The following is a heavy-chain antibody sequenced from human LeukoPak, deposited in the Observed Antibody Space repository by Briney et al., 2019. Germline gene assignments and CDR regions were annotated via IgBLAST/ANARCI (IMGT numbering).Heavy chain of an antibody. J-gene: IGHJ6*02. V-gene: IGHV4-34*01. CDR3: ARDVVVVPAAIHYGMDV. CDR2: ISHSGRT. D-gene: IGHD2-2*01. CDR1: GGSFSDYF. Sequence: SETLSLTCAVYGGSFSDYFWGWIRQPPGKGLEWIGEISHSGRTYYNPSLKSRVTISVDTSKNQFSLNLSSVTAADTAVYYCARDVVVVPAAIHYGMDVWSQGTTVTVSS.